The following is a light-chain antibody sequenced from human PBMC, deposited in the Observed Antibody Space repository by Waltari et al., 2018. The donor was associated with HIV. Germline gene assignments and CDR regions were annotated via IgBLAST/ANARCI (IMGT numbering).Light chain of an antibody. CDR2: GAS. CDR1: QSVSRN. V-gene: IGKV3-15*01. J-gene: IGKJ2*01. Sequence: EIVMTQSPATLAGSPGERATLSCRASQSVSRNLAWYQQKPGQAPRLLIYGASTRATGIPARFSGSGSGTEFTLTISGLQSEDFALYYCQQYNNWPPYTFGQGTKLEIK. CDR3: QQYNNWPPYT.